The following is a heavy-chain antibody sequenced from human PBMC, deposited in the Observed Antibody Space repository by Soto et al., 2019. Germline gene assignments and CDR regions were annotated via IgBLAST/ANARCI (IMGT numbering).Heavy chain of an antibody. J-gene: IGHJ6*02. Sequence: SATLSLTCAVYCGSLSGYYCSLIRQPPGKGLEWIGEINHSGSTNYNPSLKSRVTISVDTPKNQFSLKLRSVTAADTAVYYCARRAHITRTSGYYYAMDFCCQGTTV. CDR3: ARRAHITRTSGYYYAMDF. V-gene: IGHV4-34*01. CDR2: INHSGST. D-gene: IGHD1-20*01. CDR1: CGSLSGYY.